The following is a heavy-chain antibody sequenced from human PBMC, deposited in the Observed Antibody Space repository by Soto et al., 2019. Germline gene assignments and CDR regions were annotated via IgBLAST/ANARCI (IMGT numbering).Heavy chain of an antibody. J-gene: IGHJ5*02. CDR3: AWEHPDDARLGP. V-gene: IGHV4-30-4*01. CDR1: GGSISSGDYY. CDR2: IYYSGST. D-gene: IGHD6-19*01. Sequence: PSETLSLTCTVSGGSISSGDYYWSWIRQPPGKGLERIGYIYYSGSTYYNPSLKSRGTISVDTSKNQFSLKLSFVTAADTAVYYCAWEHPDDARLGPWGQGILVTVSS.